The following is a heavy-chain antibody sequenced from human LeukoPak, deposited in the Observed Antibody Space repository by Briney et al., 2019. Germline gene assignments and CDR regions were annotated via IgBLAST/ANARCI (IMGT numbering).Heavy chain of an antibody. V-gene: IGHV3-11*01. Sequence: GGSLRLSCAASGFSFKDYYYRWIRQAPGKGLEWVSFINVNGGAMYYADFVKGRFTISRQNAQNSVYLEMNSLRDEDTAVYYCARGPRILAAGSYFFDYWGQGSLVTVPS. CDR3: ARGPRILAAGSYFFDY. CDR1: GFSFKDYY. CDR2: INVNGGAM. D-gene: IGHD6-13*01. J-gene: IGHJ4*02.